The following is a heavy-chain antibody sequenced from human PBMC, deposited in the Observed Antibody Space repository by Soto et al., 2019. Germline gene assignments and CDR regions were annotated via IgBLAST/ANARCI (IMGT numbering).Heavy chain of an antibody. D-gene: IGHD1-26*01. Sequence: PSETLSLTCAVYGGSFSGYYWSWIRQPPGKGLEWIGQINHSGSTNYNPSLKSRVTIPVDTSKNQFSLKLSPVTAADTAVYYCAKGDNGSYRDVWGQGTTVTVSS. CDR3: AKGDNGSYRDV. J-gene: IGHJ6*03. CDR2: INHSGST. CDR1: GGSFSGYY. V-gene: IGHV4-34*01.